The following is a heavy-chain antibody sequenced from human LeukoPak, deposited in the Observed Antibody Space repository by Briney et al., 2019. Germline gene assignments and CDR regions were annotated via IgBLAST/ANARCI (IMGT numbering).Heavy chain of an antibody. V-gene: IGHV3-7*01. CDR1: GFPFSSYW. Sequence: GGSLRLSCVASGFPFSSYWMTWVRQAPGKGLEWVANIKQDGSKKSYVDSVKGRFTISRDNSKNTLYLQMNSLRAEDTAVYYCAREYSSSRASKLKGWFDPWGQGTLVTVSS. CDR2: IKQDGSKK. D-gene: IGHD6-6*01. CDR3: AREYSSSRASKLKGWFDP. J-gene: IGHJ5*02.